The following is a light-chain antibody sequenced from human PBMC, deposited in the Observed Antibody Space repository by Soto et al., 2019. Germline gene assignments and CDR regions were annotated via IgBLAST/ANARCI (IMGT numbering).Light chain of an antibody. J-gene: IGLJ2*01. Sequence: QSVLTQPASVSGSPGQSITISCTGTSRDVGGYNYVSWYQQHPGKAPKLMMYDVSNRPSGVSNRFSGSKSGNTASLTISGLQAEDEADYYCSSYTSSSTLDVVFGGGTKLTVL. CDR1: SRDVGGYNY. CDR3: SSYTSSSTLDVV. V-gene: IGLV2-14*01. CDR2: DVS.